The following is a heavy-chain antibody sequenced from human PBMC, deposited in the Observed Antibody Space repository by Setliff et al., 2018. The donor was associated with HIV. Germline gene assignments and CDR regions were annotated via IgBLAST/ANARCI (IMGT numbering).Heavy chain of an antibody. Sequence: PGGSLRLSCAASGFTFSSYAMSWVRQAPGKGLEWIGTIYYSGSANYNLSLKSRVTISKDTSKNQVHLNMSSVTAADSATYYCATMGAQGTYFDNWGQGTLVTVSS. D-gene: IGHD1-26*01. CDR3: ATMGAQGTYFDN. J-gene: IGHJ4*02. CDR1: GFTFSSYA. V-gene: IGHV4-59*08. CDR2: IYYSGSA.